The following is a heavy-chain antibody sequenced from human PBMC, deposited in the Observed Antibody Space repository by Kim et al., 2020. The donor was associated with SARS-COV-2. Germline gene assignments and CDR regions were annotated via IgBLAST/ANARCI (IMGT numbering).Heavy chain of an antibody. CDR2: IYSGGST. CDR3: ARKGERWLHPAGYCSGGSCYSYSWAFDI. CDR1: GFTVSSNY. Sequence: GGSLRLSCAASGFTVSSNYMSWVRQAPGKGLEWVSVIYSGGSTYYADSVKGRFTISRDNSKNTLYLQMNSLRAEDTAVYYCARKGERWLHPAGYCSGGSCYSYSWAFDIWGQGTMVTVSS. D-gene: IGHD2-15*01. J-gene: IGHJ3*02. V-gene: IGHV3-66*01.